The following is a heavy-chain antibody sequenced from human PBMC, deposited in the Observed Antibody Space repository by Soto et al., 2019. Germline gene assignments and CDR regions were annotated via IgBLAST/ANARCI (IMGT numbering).Heavy chain of an antibody. J-gene: IGHJ5*02. V-gene: IGHV1-18*01. CDR1: GYTFTNYG. CDR2: ISAYNGNT. D-gene: IGHD3-10*01. Sequence: ASVKVSCKASGYTFTNYGISWVRQALGQGLEWMGWISAYNGNTNYAQKLQGRVTMTTDTSTSTAYMELRSLRSDDTAVYYCARDYLPMGRGGIMYWFDPWGQGTLVTVSS. CDR3: ARDYLPMGRGGIMYWFDP.